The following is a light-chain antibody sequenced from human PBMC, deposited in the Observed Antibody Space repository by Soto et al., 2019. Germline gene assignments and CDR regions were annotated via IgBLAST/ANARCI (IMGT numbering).Light chain of an antibody. CDR2: DAS. V-gene: IGKV1-5*01. CDR3: QQYHTLRT. CDR1: HNIDRW. Sequence: DIQMTQFPSTLSASVGVTVTITCRASHNIDRWLAWYQQKPGRAPKVLIHDASNLQSGVQSRFSCSGSGTVFTLTISGLHPDDIATYFCQQYHTLRTFGQRTRLEV. J-gene: IGKJ1*01.